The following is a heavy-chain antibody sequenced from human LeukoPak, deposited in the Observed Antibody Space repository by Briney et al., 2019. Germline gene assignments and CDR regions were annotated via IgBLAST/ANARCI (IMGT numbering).Heavy chain of an antibody. D-gene: IGHD2-21*01. J-gene: IGHJ3*02. V-gene: IGHV1-46*01. CDR3: AREGGEGAFDI. CDR1: GYTFTSYY. Sequence: ASVKVSCKASGYTFTSYYMHWVRQAPGQGLEWMGIINPSGGSTSYAQKFQGRVTMTRNTSISTAYMELSSLRSEDTAVYYCAREGGEGAFDIWGQGTMVTVSS. CDR2: INPSGGST.